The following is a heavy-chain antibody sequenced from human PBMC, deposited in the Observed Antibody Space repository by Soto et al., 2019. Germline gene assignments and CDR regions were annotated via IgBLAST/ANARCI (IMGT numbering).Heavy chain of an antibody. CDR3: AKEGQQPVLWYFNN. V-gene: IGHV3-23*01. Sequence: EVQLLESGGRLGQPGGSLRLSWVASGFTFSNYAMNWFPQAPGKGLEWVSAIGGSGHITENSDSMKGCFTISRDNSRNTVYLHMRSLRAEDTAVYYCAKEGQQPVLWYFNNWGQGTLVTVSS. D-gene: IGHD6-13*01. CDR1: GFTFSNYA. J-gene: IGHJ4*02. CDR2: IGGSGHIT.